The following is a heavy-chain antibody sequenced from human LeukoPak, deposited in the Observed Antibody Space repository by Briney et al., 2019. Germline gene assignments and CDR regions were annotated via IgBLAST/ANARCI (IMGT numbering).Heavy chain of an antibody. V-gene: IGHV3-23*01. CDR1: GFTFSSYA. J-gene: IGHJ4*02. Sequence: GGSLRLSCAASGFTFSSYAMNWVRQAPGKGLEWVSAIGGSGGYTYYADSVKGRFTISRDNSRNTLYLQMNSLRAEDTAVYYCAKGQLDYYDSSGYYYESGYWGQGTLVTVSS. CDR3: AKGQLDYYDSSGYYYESGY. D-gene: IGHD3-22*01. CDR2: IGGSGGYT.